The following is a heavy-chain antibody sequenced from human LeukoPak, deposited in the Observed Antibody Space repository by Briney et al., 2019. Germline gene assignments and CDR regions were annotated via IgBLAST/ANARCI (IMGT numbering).Heavy chain of an antibody. V-gene: IGHV1-46*01. CDR3: ARVPRDSSGYYGYFDY. CDR1: GYTFTRYY. Sequence: GASVKVSCKASGYTFTRYYMHWVRQAPGQGLEWMGIINPSGGSTSYAQKFQGRVTMTRDTSTSTVYMELSSLRSEDTAVYYCARVPRDSSGYYGYFDYWGQGTLVTVSS. D-gene: IGHD3-22*01. J-gene: IGHJ4*02. CDR2: INPSGGST.